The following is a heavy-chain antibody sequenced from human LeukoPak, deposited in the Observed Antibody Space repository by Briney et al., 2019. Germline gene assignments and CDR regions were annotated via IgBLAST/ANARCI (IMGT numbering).Heavy chain of an antibody. D-gene: IGHD6-19*01. Sequence: PGGSLRLSCAASGFTFSDYYMYWIRQAPGKGLEWVSSISNTAGTIHYADSVKGRFTISRDNAKNSLYLQMNSLRAEDTAVYYCAKDQVAVAGTAFQHWGQGTLVTVSS. CDR1: GFTFSDYY. V-gene: IGHV3-11*04. J-gene: IGHJ1*01. CDR2: ISNTAGTI. CDR3: AKDQVAVAGTAFQH.